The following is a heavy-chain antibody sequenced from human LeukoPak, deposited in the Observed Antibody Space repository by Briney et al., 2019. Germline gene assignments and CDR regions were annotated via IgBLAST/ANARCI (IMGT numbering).Heavy chain of an antibody. J-gene: IGHJ4*02. V-gene: IGHV3-23*01. Sequence: GGSLRLSCAASGFTFSSYAMSWVRQAPGKGLEWVSAISGSGGSTYSADSVKGRFTISRDNSKNTLYLQMNSLRAEDTAVYYCAKMALGYCSSTSCPLLDYWGQGTLVTVSS. CDR3: AKMALGYCSSTSCPLLDY. CDR2: ISGSGGST. CDR1: GFTFSSYA. D-gene: IGHD2-2*01.